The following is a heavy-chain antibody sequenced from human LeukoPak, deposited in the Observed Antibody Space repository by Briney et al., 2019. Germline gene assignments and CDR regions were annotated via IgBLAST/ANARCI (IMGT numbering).Heavy chain of an antibody. V-gene: IGHV1-69*13. D-gene: IGHD3-22*01. CDR1: GGTFISYA. Sequence: SVKVSCKASGGTFISYAISWVRQAPGQGLEWMGGITPIFGTANYAQKFQGRVTITADESTSTAYTELSSLRSEDTAVYYCARPSYYYDSSGYFDYWGQGTLVTVSS. CDR3: ARPSYYYDSSGYFDY. J-gene: IGHJ4*02. CDR2: ITPIFGTA.